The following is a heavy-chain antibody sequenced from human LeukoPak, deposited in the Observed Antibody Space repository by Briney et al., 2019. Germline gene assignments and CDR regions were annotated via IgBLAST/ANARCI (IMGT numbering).Heavy chain of an antibody. CDR2: IKQDGSEK. CDR3: ARPSGITIFGVVTDMYYFDY. J-gene: IGHJ4*02. CDR1: GFTFSSYW. Sequence: GGSLRLSCAASGFTFSSYWMSWVRQAPGKGLEWVANIKQDGSEKYYVDSVKGRFTISRDNAKNSLYLQMNSLRAEDTAVYYCARPSGITIFGVVTDMYYFDYWGQGTLVTVSS. V-gene: IGHV3-7*01. D-gene: IGHD3-3*01.